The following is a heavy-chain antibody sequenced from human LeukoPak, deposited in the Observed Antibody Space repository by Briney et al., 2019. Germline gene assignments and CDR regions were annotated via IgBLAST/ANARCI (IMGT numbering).Heavy chain of an antibody. CDR3: AKSRSSSSSHFDY. CDR1: GFTFSSYA. D-gene: IGHD2-2*01. V-gene: IGHV3-23*01. Sequence: GGSLRLSCAASGFTFSSYAMSWVRQAPGKGLEWVSTISGSGKTTYYADSVKGRFTISRDNSKNTLYLQMNSLSAEDTAVYYCAKSRSSSSSHFDYRGQGTLVTVSS. J-gene: IGHJ4*02. CDR2: ISGSGKTT.